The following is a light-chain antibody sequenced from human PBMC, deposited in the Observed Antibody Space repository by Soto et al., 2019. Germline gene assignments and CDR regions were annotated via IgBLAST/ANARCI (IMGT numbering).Light chain of an antibody. V-gene: IGKV1-5*03. CDR1: QSITDW. Sequence: DIQMTHSPSTRSASVLYIVTITFRSSQSITDWLAWYQKKPGQAPKLLIYKASSLESEVPARFSGSGSGTEFTLTISSLQPEDFAVYYCQQVNTFPLNFGGGTKVDIK. CDR3: QQVNTFPLN. J-gene: IGKJ4*01. CDR2: KAS.